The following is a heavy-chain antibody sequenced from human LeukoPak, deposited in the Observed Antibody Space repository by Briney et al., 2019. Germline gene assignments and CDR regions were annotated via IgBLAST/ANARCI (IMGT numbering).Heavy chain of an antibody. Sequence: GGALRLSCAASGFTFSSYAMSWVRQAPGKGLEWVSAISGSGGSTYYADSVKGRFTISRDNSKNTLYLQMNSLRAEDTAVYYCARHPYGDYYFDYWGQGTLVTVSS. D-gene: IGHD4-17*01. CDR3: ARHPYGDYYFDY. V-gene: IGHV3-23*01. CDR2: ISGSGGST. J-gene: IGHJ4*02. CDR1: GFTFSSYA.